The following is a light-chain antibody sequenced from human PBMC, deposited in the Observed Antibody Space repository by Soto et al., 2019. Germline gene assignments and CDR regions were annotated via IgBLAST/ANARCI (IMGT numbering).Light chain of an antibody. J-gene: IGKJ1*01. CDR2: AAF. CDR1: QNIDHH. CDR3: QQSYSNTWT. V-gene: IGKV1-39*01. Sequence: DIQMTQSPSSLSASVGDRVTITCRASQNIDHHLNWYQHKPGKAPRLLMDAAFRMQSGVPSRFTGSGTGTEFTLTINSLQPEDFATYYCQQSYSNTWTFGQGTRV.